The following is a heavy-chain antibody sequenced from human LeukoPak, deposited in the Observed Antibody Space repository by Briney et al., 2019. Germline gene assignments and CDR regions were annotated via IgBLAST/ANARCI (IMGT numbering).Heavy chain of an antibody. CDR2: IKSKTERGTT. Sequence: PGGSLRLSCAASGFIFTNTWMNWVRQAPGKGLEWVGRIKSKTERGTTDYAAPVKGRFTVSRDDSKKMLYLQMNSLKTEDTGVYYCTSSSSDWGQGTLVTVSS. J-gene: IGHJ4*02. CDR1: GFIFTNTW. D-gene: IGHD6-19*01. V-gene: IGHV3-15*01. CDR3: TSSSSD.